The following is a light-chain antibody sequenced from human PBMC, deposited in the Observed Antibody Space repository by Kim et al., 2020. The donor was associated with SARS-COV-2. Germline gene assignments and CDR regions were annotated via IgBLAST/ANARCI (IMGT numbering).Light chain of an antibody. Sequence: APWEKATLPCRGSQSVSSYFAWYQQRPGQPPSLLIYDASARATGIPARFSGSGSGTDFSLTISSLQSEDFAVYYCQQYNNWPPGTFGQGTKLEI. V-gene: IGKV3-15*01. J-gene: IGKJ2*02. CDR2: DAS. CDR3: QQYNNWPPGT. CDR1: QSVSSY.